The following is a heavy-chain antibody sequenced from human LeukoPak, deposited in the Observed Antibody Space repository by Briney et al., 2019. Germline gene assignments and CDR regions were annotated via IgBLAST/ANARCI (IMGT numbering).Heavy chain of an antibody. Sequence: ETLSPTSDVSGGSATSTSRWTWIRQPPGKGLQWIGEVHLDGRTNYNPYLKSFLGMSVDLPKTHISLKLTSVTAADTAVYYCAREGGFDRAFDPWGQGTLVTVSS. D-gene: IGHD3-9*01. CDR1: GGSATSTSR. J-gene: IGHJ5*02. V-gene: IGHV4-4*02. CDR2: VHLDGRT. CDR3: AREGGFDRAFDP.